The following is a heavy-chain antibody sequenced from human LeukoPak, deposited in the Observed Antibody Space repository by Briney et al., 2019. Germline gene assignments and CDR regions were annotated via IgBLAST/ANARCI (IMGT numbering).Heavy chain of an antibody. V-gene: IGHV4-59*01. CDR1: GGSISSYY. CDR2: FYYSGST. J-gene: IGHJ5*02. Sequence: SETLSLTCTVSGGSISSYYWSRIRQPPGKGLEWIGYFYYSGSTNYNPSLKSRVTISVDTSKNQFSLKLSSVTAADTAVYYCASSTITMIRGAVFDPWGQGTLVTVSS. CDR3: ASSTITMIRGAVFDP. D-gene: IGHD3-10*01.